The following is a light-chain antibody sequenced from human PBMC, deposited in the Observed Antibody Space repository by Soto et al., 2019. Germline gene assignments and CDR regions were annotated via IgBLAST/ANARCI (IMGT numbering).Light chain of an antibody. V-gene: IGKV1-5*01. CDR1: QSIGSS. Sequence: DIQMTQSPSTLSASVGDRFTITCRASQSIGSSLAWYQQKPGKGPKLLIYDASTLESGVPSRFSGSGFGTEFALTISSMQLDDFATFFCQQYNSYGTFGQGTKLEIK. CDR3: QQYNSYGT. J-gene: IGKJ2*01. CDR2: DAS.